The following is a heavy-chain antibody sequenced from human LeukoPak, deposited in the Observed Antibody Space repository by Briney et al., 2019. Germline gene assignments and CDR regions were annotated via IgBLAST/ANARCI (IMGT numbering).Heavy chain of an antibody. CDR2: IIPIFGTA. CDR3: ARGMAAAGNFRNYYYYMDV. V-gene: IGHV1-69*06. CDR1: GGAFSSYA. Sequence: GASVKVSCKASGGAFSSYAISWVRQAPGQGLEWMGGIIPIFGTANYAQKFQGRVTITADKSTSTAYMELSSLRSEDTAVYYCARGMAAAGNFRNYYYYMDVWGKGTTVTVSS. D-gene: IGHD6-13*01. J-gene: IGHJ6*03.